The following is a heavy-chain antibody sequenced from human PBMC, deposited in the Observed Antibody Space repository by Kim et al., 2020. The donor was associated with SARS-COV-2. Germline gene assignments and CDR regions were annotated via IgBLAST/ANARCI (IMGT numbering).Heavy chain of an antibody. J-gene: IGHJ6*02. D-gene: IGHD3-10*01. CDR1: GYSFTSYW. Sequence: GESLKISCKGSGYSFTSYWIGWVRQMPGKGLEWMGIIYPGDSDTRYSPSFQGQVTISADKSISTAYLQWSSLKASDTAMYYCARHEMVQGVPRGMDVWGQGTTVTVSS. V-gene: IGHV5-51*01. CDR3: ARHEMVQGVPRGMDV. CDR2: IYPGDSDT.